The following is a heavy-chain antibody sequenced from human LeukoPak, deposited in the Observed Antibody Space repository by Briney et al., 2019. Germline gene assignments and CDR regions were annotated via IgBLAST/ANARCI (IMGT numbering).Heavy chain of an antibody. D-gene: IGHD5-12*01. Sequence: GESLKISGQGSGYNFISNWIGWVRQTPGKGLEFLGIIYPHDSETIYSPSVQGQVTVSADKSISTPYLQWNSLKASDTAMYYCARVDRRGYSDYTAILPDYWGQGTLVTVSS. V-gene: IGHV5-51*01. CDR1: GYNFISNW. CDR2: IYPHDSET. J-gene: IGHJ4*02. CDR3: ARVDRRGYSDYTAILPDY.